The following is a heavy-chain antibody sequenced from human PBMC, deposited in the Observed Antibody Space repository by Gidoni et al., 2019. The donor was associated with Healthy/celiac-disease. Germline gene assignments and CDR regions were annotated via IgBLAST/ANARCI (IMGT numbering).Heavy chain of an antibody. V-gene: IGHV4-34*01. D-gene: IGHD2-2*02. Sequence: QVQLQQWGAGLSKPSETLSLTCAVYGGSFSGYYWSWIRQPPGKGLEWIGEINHSGSTNYNPSLKSRVTISVDTSKNQFSLKLSSGTAADTAVYYCARVAPASCSSTSCYRGWFDPWGQGTLVTVSS. CDR3: ARVAPASCSSTSCYRGWFDP. J-gene: IGHJ5*02. CDR1: GGSFSGYY. CDR2: INHSGST.